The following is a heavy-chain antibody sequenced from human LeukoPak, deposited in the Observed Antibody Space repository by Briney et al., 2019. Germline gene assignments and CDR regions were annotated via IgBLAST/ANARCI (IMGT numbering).Heavy chain of an antibody. J-gene: IGHJ3*01. CDR3: AKDWPSEWQQLPDYDAVGV. D-gene: IGHD6-13*01. Sequence: GGSLRLSCAASGFTFSNYAMTWVRQAPGKGLEWVSTISDSGSTFYADSVKGRFTISRDNSKNTLFLQMNGLRADDTAVYYCAKDWPSEWQQLPDYDAVGVWGQGTMVTVSS. CDR1: GFTFSNYA. CDR2: ISDSGST. V-gene: IGHV3-23*01.